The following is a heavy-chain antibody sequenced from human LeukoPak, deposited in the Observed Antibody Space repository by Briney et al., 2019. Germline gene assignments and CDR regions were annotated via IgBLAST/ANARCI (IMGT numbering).Heavy chain of an antibody. CDR3: ARGGSYLSAFDI. D-gene: IGHD1-26*01. J-gene: IGHJ3*02. CDR1: GFTFSSNE. Sequence: PGGSLRLSCAASGFTFSSNEMNWVRQAPGKGLEWVSIIYSGGSTFYADSVKGRFTISRDNSKNTLYLQMNSLRAEDTAVYYCARGGSYLSAFDIWGQGTMVTVSS. CDR2: IYSGGST. V-gene: IGHV3-53*01.